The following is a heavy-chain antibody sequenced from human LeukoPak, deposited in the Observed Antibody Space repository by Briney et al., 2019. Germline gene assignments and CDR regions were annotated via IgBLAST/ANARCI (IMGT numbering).Heavy chain of an antibody. CDR2: IYSGGST. J-gene: IGHJ6*03. Sequence: GGSLRLSCAASGFTVSSNYMSWVRQAPGKGLEWVSVIYSGGSTYYADSVKGRFTISRDNSKNTLYLQMNSLRAEDTAVYYCARDQGYCSSTSCYTRNWNPYYYYHMDVWGKGTTVTVSS. CDR1: GFTVSSNY. CDR3: ARDQGYCSSTSCYTRNWNPYYYYHMDV. D-gene: IGHD2-2*02. V-gene: IGHV3-66*01.